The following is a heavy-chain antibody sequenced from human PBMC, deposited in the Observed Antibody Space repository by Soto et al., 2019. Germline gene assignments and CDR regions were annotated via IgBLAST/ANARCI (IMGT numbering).Heavy chain of an antibody. Sequence: VQLLESGGDLVQPGGSLRLSCVASGFILNNYAMSWVRQAPGKGLEWVSTIGGTDGDSDGVPWYEDSATGRSTISRDSSAKLLFLHMDNLRAEDSALYYCVKRGRNWGAFDFWGQGTTVVVSS. V-gene: IGHV3-23*01. CDR2: IGGTDGDSDGVP. CDR1: GFILNNYA. D-gene: IGHD7-27*01. CDR3: VKRGRNWGAFDF. J-gene: IGHJ3*01.